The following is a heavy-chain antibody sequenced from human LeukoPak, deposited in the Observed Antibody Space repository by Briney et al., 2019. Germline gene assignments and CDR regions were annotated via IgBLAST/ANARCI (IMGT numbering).Heavy chain of an antibody. CDR2: MNPNSGNT. CDR3: ARGSGSSWYPTPYYYYMDV. D-gene: IGHD6-13*01. J-gene: IGHJ6*03. V-gene: IGHV1-8*01. CDR1: GYTFTSYD. Sequence: GASVRVSCKASGYTFTSYDINWVRQATGQGLEWMGWMNPNSGNTGYAQKFQGRVTMTRNTSISTAYMELSSLRSEDTAVYYCARGSGSSWYPTPYYYYMDVWGKGTTVTISS.